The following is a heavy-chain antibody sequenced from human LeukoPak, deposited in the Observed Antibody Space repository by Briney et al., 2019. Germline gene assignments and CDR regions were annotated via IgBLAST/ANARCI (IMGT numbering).Heavy chain of an antibody. CDR3: ASGYSSSWYGTRDFDY. CDR1: GFTFSDYY. CDR2: ISSSGSAI. D-gene: IGHD6-13*01. J-gene: IGHJ4*02. Sequence: PGGSLRLSCVASGFTFSDYYMSWIRQAPGKGLEWVSYISSSGSAIYYADSVKGRFTISRDNAKNSLYLQMNSLRAEDTAVYYCASGYSSSWYGTRDFDYWGQGTLVTVSS. V-gene: IGHV3-11*01.